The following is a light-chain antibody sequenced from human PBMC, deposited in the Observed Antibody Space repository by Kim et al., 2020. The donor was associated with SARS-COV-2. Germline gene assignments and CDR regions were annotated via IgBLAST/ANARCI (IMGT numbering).Light chain of an antibody. Sequence: DIQMTQSPSTLSASVGDRVTITCRASQSISSWLAWYQQKPGKAPKLLIYKASSLQGGVPSRFSGSGSGTEFTLTISSLQPDDFATYYCQQYNTYPLTFGPGTKVDIK. CDR1: QSISSW. V-gene: IGKV1-5*03. J-gene: IGKJ3*01. CDR3: QQYNTYPLT. CDR2: KAS.